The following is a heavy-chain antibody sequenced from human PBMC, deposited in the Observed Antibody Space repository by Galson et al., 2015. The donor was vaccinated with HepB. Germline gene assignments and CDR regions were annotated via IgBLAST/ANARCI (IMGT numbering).Heavy chain of an antibody. Sequence: SLRLSCAASGFTFSSSGMHWVRQAPGKGLEWVAGISYDGSNKYYADSVKGRFTISRDNSKNTLYLQMNSLRAEDTAVYYCAKDGDWNYGWFDYWGQGTLVTVSS. D-gene: IGHD1-7*01. CDR1: GFTFSSSG. J-gene: IGHJ4*02. V-gene: IGHV3-30*18. CDR2: ISYDGSNK. CDR3: AKDGDWNYGWFDY.